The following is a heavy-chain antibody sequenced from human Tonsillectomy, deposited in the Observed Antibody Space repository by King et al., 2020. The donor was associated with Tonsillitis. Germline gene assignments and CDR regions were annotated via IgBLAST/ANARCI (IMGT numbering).Heavy chain of an antibody. J-gene: IGHJ4*02. CDR2: IYYSAST. CDR3: ASVDTDMFDY. CDR1: GGSISSSSYY. Sequence: QLQESGPGLVKPSETLSLTCTVSGGSISSSSYYWGWIRQPPGKGLEWIGSIYYSASTYYNPSLKSRVTISVDTSKNQFSLKLSSVTAADTAVYYCASVDTDMFDYWGQGTLVTVSS. D-gene: IGHD5-18*01. V-gene: IGHV4-39*01.